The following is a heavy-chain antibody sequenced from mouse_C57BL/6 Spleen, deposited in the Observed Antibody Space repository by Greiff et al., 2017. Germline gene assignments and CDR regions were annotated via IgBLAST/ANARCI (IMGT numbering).Heavy chain of an antibody. CDR1: GYTFTSYW. D-gene: IGHD1-1*01. CDR2: IDPSDSAT. Sequence: QVQLQQPGAELVRPGSSVKLSCKASGYTFTSYWMHWVKQRPIQGLEWIGNIDPSDSATHYNQQIKDKATFTVDKSSSTAYMQLSSLTSEDSAVYYCARALYGSSPYSMDYWGQGTSVTVSS. CDR3: ARALYGSSPYSMDY. J-gene: IGHJ4*01. V-gene: IGHV1-52*01.